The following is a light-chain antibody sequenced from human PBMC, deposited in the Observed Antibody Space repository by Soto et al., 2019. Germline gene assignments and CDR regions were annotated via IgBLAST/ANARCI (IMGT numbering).Light chain of an antibody. CDR3: QQLNSYTL. V-gene: IGKV1-9*01. J-gene: IGKJ3*01. CDR2: AAS. Sequence: DIQLTQSPSFLSASVGDRVTITCRASQGISSYLAWYQQKPGKAPKLLIYAASNLQSGVPSRFSGSGSGTEFTLTISSLQPEVFATYYCQQLNSYTLFGPGTKVDIK. CDR1: QGISSY.